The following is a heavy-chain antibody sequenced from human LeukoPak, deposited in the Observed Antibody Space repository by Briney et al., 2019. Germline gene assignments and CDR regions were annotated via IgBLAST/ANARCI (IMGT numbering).Heavy chain of an antibody. D-gene: IGHD1-26*01. Sequence: ASVKVSCKASGYTFTSYDINWVRQATGQGLEWMGWMNPNSGNTGYAQKFQGRVTMTEDTSTDTAYMELSSLRSEDTAVYYCATDRVGATYGLNAFDIWGQGTMVTVSS. CDR2: MNPNSGNT. CDR1: GYTFTSYD. CDR3: ATDRVGATYGLNAFDI. J-gene: IGHJ3*02. V-gene: IGHV1-8*02.